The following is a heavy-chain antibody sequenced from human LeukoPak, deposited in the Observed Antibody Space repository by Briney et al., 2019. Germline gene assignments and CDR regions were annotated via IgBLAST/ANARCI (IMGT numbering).Heavy chain of an antibody. D-gene: IGHD3-9*01. CDR2: ISAYNGNT. CDR3: ARGSGGNPYDILTGSLTPYFDY. Sequence: GASVKVSCKASGYTFTSYGISWVRQAPGQGLEWMGWISAYNGNTNYALKLQGRVTMTTDTSTSTAYMELRSLRSDDTAVYYCARGSGGNPYDILTGSLTPYFDYWGQGTLVTVSS. J-gene: IGHJ4*02. V-gene: IGHV1-18*01. CDR1: GYTFTSYG.